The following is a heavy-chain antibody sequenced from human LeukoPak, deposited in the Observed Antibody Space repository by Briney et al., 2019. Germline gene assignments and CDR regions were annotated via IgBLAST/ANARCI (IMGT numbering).Heavy chain of an antibody. CDR1: GGSFSGYY. D-gene: IGHD2-15*01. J-gene: IGHJ6*03. CDR2: INHSGST. V-gene: IGHV4-34*01. CDR3: ARRAAYYYYYMDV. Sequence: SKTLSLTCAVYGGSFSGYYWSWIRQPPGKGLEWIGEINHSGSTKYNPSLKSRVTISVDTSKNQFSLKLSPVTAADTAVYYCARRAAYYYYYMDVWGKGTTVTVSS.